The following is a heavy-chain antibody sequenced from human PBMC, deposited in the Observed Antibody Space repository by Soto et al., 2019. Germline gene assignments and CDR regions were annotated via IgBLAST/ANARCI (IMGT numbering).Heavy chain of an antibody. CDR2: INADGGTT. D-gene: IGHD6-6*01. Sequence: EVQLVESGGGLVQPGGSLTLSCVASGFTLSSYWMHWVRQAPGKGLVWVSRINADGGTTYYVDSVRGRFTASRDNAKNTRYLQMNRLTADDTAVYYCASPQFSSPNYYLDVWGKGTAVTVSS. V-gene: IGHV3-74*01. J-gene: IGHJ6*03. CDR1: GFTLSSYW. CDR3: ASPQFSSPNYYLDV.